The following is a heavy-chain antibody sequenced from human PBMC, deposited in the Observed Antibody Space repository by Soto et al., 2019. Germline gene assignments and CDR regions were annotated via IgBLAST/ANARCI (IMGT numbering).Heavy chain of an antibody. D-gene: IGHD2-2*02. V-gene: IGHV1-18*04. CDR1: GYTFISYG. J-gene: IGHJ6*02. CDR3: ARDLGYCSSTSCYRIAGVYYYYYGMDV. CDR2: ISAYNGNT. Sequence: ASVKDTRKGSGYTFISYGLRWVRQAPGQGVEGVGWISAYNGNTNYAQELQGRVTMTTDTSTSTAYMELRSLRSDDTAVYYCARDLGYCSSTSCYRIAGVYYYYYGMDVWGQGTTVTVSS.